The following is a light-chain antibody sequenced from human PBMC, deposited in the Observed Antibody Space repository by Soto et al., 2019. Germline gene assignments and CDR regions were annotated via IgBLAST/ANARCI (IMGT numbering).Light chain of an antibody. CDR2: GAS. J-gene: IGKJ4*01. CDR1: QSVSSN. Sequence: EIVMTQSPATLSVSPGERATLSCRASQSVSSNLAWYQQKPGQAPRLLIYGASTRATGIPARFRGSGTGTGFTLSKRRLKYEDFAAYYCQKYNKWPLTFGGGNKVEIQ. V-gene: IGKV3-15*01. CDR3: QKYNKWPLT.